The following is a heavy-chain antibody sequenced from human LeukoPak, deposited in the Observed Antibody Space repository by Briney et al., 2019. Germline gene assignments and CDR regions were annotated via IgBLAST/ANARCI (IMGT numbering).Heavy chain of an antibody. CDR2: ISAYNANT. J-gene: IGHJ4*02. D-gene: IGHD3-10*01. CDR3: ARDRRNYYGSGSQNRALGY. Sequence: ASVKVSCKASGYTFTSYGINWVRQAPGQGLEWMGWISAYNANTNYAQKLQGRVTMTTDTSTSTAYMELRSPRSDDTAVYYCARDRRNYYGSGSQNRALGYWGQGTLVTVSS. CDR1: GYTFTSYG. V-gene: IGHV1-18*01.